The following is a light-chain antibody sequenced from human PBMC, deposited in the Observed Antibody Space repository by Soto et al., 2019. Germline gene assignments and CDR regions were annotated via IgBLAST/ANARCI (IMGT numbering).Light chain of an antibody. CDR2: EVS. J-gene: IGLJ1*01. CDR3: SVYTRTSTYV. Sequence: QSVLTQPASVSGSPGQSITISCTGTSSDVGGYNYVSWYQQHPGKAPKLMIYEVSNRPSGVPDRFSGSRSGNTASLTISGLQAEDEGDYYCSVYTRTSTYVFGTGTKVTVL. V-gene: IGLV2-14*01. CDR1: SSDVGGYNY.